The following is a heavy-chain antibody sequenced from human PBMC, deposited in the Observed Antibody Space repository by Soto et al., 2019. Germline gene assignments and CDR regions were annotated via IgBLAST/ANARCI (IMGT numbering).Heavy chain of an antibody. J-gene: IGHJ4*02. D-gene: IGHD1-26*01. CDR2: IWYDGSNK. CDR3: ARGGFSGSSYFDY. CDR1: GFTFSSYG. Sequence: PGGSLRLSCAASGFTFSSYGMHWVRQAPGKGLEWVAVIWYDGSNKYYADSVKGRFTISRDNSKNTLYLQMNSLRAEDTAVYYCARGGFSGSSYFDYWGQGTLVTVSS. V-gene: IGHV3-33*01.